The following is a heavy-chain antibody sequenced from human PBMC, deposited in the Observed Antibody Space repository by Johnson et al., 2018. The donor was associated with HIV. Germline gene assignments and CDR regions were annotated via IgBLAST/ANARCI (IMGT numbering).Heavy chain of an antibody. CDR3: ARDVNYYDRSGSYGLHGAFDI. J-gene: IGHJ3*02. Sequence: QMLLVESGGGVVQSGGSLRLSCAASGFTFADYGMHWVRQPPGKGLEWVAVISYDGSNKHFAESVQGRFTVSRDHSKNILYLEMNSLRAEDTAVYYCARDVNYYDRSGSYGLHGAFDIWGQGTMVTVSS. D-gene: IGHD3-22*01. V-gene: IGHV3-30*19. CDR1: GFTFADYG. CDR2: ISYDGSNK.